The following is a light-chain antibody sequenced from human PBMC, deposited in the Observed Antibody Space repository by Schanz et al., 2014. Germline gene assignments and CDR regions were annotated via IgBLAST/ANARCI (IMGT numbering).Light chain of an antibody. V-gene: IGLV2-8*01. Sequence: QSALTQPPSASGSPGQSVTISCTGTSSDVGAYNYVSWYQQQPGKAPKLMIYEVSKRPSGVPDRFSGSKSGNTASLSVSGLQAEDEADYFCSSYAVSNNVVFGGGTKVTVL. CDR3: SSYAVSNNVV. CDR1: SSDVGAYNY. J-gene: IGLJ2*01. CDR2: EVS.